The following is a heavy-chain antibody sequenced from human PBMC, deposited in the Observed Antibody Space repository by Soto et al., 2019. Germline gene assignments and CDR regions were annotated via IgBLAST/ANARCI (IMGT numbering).Heavy chain of an antibody. CDR1: GGSFSGYY. V-gene: IGHV4-34*01. J-gene: IGHJ4*02. CDR3: ARGLSRYYYGSGSVSTYYFDY. Sequence: PSETLSLTCAVYGGSFSGYYWSWIRQPPGKGLEWIGEINHSGSTNYNPSLKSRVTISVDTSKNQFSLKLSSVTAADTAVYYCARGLSRYYYGSGSVSTYYFDYWGQGTLVTVSS. CDR2: INHSGST. D-gene: IGHD3-10*01.